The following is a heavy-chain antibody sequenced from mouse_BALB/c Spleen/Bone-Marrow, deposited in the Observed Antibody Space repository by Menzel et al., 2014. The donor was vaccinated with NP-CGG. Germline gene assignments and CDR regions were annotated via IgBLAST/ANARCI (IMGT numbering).Heavy chain of an antibody. J-gene: IGHJ2*01. Sequence: VQLQQSGPELVKPGASVKMSCKAFGYTFTAYVMHWVKQKPGQGLEWIGYINPYNDGTNYIEKFKGKATLTSDIPSSTAYMELSSLTSEDSAVYYCAREGWLLRFDYWGQGTTLTVSS. CDR3: AREGWLLRFDY. V-gene: IGHV1-14*01. CDR2: INPYNDGT. D-gene: IGHD2-3*01. CDR1: GYTFTAYV.